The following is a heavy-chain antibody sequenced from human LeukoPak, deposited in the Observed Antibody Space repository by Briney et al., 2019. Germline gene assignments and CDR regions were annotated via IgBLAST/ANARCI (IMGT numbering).Heavy chain of an antibody. D-gene: IGHD5-24*01. J-gene: IGHJ4*02. CDR3: ARAGRWLQSGGFDY. Sequence: SVKVSCKASGGTFSSYAISWVRQAPGQGLEWMGRIIPIFGTANYAQKFQGRVTITTDESTSTAYMELSSLRSEDTAMYYCARAGRWLQSGGFDYWGQGTLVTVSS. V-gene: IGHV1-69*05. CDR1: GGTFSSYA. CDR2: IIPIFGTA.